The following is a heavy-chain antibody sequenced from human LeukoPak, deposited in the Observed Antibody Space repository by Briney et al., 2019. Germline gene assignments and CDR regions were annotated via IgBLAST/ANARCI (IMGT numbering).Heavy chain of an antibody. CDR2: IYYSGST. Sequence: SQTLSLTCTVSGGSISSGDYYWSWIRQPPGKGLEWIGYIYYSGSTYYNPSLKSRVTISVDTSKNQFSLKLSSVTAADTAVYYCARGDCSSTSCYAHNNWFDPWGQGTLVTVSS. CDR1: GGSISSGDYY. D-gene: IGHD2-2*01. J-gene: IGHJ5*02. CDR3: ARGDCSSTSCYAHNNWFDP. V-gene: IGHV4-30-4*08.